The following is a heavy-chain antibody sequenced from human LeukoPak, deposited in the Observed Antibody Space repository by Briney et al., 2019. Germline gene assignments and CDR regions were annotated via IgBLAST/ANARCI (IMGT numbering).Heavy chain of an antibody. CDR3: ARDSYYDFWSGLDY. J-gene: IGHJ4*02. CDR2: ISGSGTSR. V-gene: IGHV3-23*01. CDR1: GFTFSSCA. D-gene: IGHD3-3*01. Sequence: PGGSLRLSYAASGFTFSSCAMYWVRQAPGKGLEWVSAISGSGTSRYYADSVKGRFTISRDNSKNTLYLQMNSLRAEDTAVYYCARDSYYDFWSGLDYWGQGTLVTVSS.